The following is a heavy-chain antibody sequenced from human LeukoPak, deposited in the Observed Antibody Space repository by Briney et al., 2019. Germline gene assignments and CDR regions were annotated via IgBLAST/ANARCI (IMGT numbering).Heavy chain of an antibody. D-gene: IGHD3-22*01. J-gene: IGHJ4*02. CDR3: ARERGRSSGYNY. Sequence: ASVKVSCKASGYTFTSYDINWVRQATGQGLEWMGWLNPNSGNTGYAQKFQGRVTITRNTSISTAYMELSSLRSEDTAVYYCARERGRSSGYNYWGQGTLVTVSS. V-gene: IGHV1-8*03. CDR1: GYTFTSYD. CDR2: LNPNSGNT.